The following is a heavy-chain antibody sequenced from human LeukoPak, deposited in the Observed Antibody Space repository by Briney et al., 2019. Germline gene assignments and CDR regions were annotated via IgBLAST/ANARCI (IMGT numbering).Heavy chain of an antibody. CDR3: ARERGYYDSSGSYFDY. D-gene: IGHD3-22*01. J-gene: IGHJ4*02. CDR1: GYTFTSYY. CDR2: INPSGGST. Sequence: ASVKVSCKASGYTFTSYYMHWVRQAPGQGLEWMGIINPSGGSTSYAQKFQGRVTMTRDMSTSTVYMELSSLRSEDTAVYYCARERGYYDSSGSYFDYWGQGTLVTVSS. V-gene: IGHV1-46*01.